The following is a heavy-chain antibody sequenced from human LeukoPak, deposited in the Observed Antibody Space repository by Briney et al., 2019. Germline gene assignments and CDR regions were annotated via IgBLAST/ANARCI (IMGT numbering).Heavy chain of an antibody. Sequence: GASVKVSCKASGYTFTGYYMHWVRQAPGQGLEWMGWINPNSGGTNYAQKFQGRVTMTRDTSISTAYMELSRLRSDDTAVYYCARELNYYDSSGYYWTTNWFDPWGQGTLVTVSS. J-gene: IGHJ5*02. CDR2: INPNSGGT. CDR1: GYTFTGYY. CDR3: ARELNYYDSSGYYWTTNWFDP. D-gene: IGHD3-22*01. V-gene: IGHV1-2*02.